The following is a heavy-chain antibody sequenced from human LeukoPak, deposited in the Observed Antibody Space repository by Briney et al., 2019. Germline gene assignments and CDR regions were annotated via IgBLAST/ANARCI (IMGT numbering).Heavy chain of an antibody. CDR2: IYSGGST. Sequence: GGSLRLSCAASGFTVSSNYMSWVRQAPGKGLEWVSVIYSGGSTYYADSVKGRFTISRDNSKNTLYLQMNSLRAEDTAVYYCAKRTYGYSSSQDGYWGQGTLVTVSS. J-gene: IGHJ4*02. V-gene: IGHV3-53*01. D-gene: IGHD6-13*01. CDR3: AKRTYGYSSSQDGY. CDR1: GFTVSSNY.